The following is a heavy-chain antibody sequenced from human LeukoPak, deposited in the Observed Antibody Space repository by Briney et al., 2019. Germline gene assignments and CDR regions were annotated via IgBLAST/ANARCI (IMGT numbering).Heavy chain of an antibody. V-gene: IGHV4-59*01. D-gene: IGHD5-12*01. J-gene: IGHJ6*02. Sequence: SETLSLTCTVSGGSISSYYWSWIRQPPGKGLEWIGYIYYSGSTNHNPSLKSRVTISVDTSKNQFSLKLSSVTAADTAVYYCARDDPEATTAGAYYYYGMDVWGQGTTVTVSS. CDR3: ARDDPEATTAGAYYYYGMDV. CDR1: GGSISSYY. CDR2: IYYSGST.